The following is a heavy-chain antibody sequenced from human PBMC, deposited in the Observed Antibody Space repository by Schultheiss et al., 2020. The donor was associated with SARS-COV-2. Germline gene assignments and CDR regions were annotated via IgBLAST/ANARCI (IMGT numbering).Heavy chain of an antibody. J-gene: IGHJ5*02. CDR2: ISYDGSNK. CDR3: ARGTRVVVPAAGFGWFDP. CDR1: GFTFSSYA. V-gene: IGHV3-30*04. Sequence: GKSLKISCTASGFTFSSYAMHWVRQAPGKGLEWVAVISYDGSNKYYADSVKGRFTISRDNSKNTLYLQMNSLRAEDTAVYYCARGTRVVVPAAGFGWFDPWGQGTLVTVSS. D-gene: IGHD2-2*01.